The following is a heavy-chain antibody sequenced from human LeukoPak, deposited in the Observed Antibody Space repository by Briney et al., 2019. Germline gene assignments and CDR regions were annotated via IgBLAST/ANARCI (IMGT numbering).Heavy chain of an antibody. J-gene: IGHJ4*02. V-gene: IGHV4-30-4*01. CDR1: GGSISTNDYF. CDR2: IHYSGIT. CDR3: ARAPLTTATSDYFDL. D-gene: IGHD4-17*01. Sequence: SQTLSLTCTVSGGSISTNDYFWSWIRQSPERGLEWIGYIHYSGITKSNPSLESRLTLSVDTSKNQLSLRLTSVTAADTAVYYCARAPLTTATSDYFDLWGLGTLVTVSS.